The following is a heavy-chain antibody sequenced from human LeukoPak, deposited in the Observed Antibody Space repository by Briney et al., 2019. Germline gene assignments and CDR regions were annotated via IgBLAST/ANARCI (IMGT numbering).Heavy chain of an antibody. CDR3: GIGAYDSSGYYYYYYYMDV. CDR1: GYSISSGYY. V-gene: IGHV4-38-2*02. Sequence: SETLSLTCTVSGYSISSGYYWGWIRQPPGKGLEWIGSIYHSGRTFYNPSLKSRVTISVDTSKNQFSLKLSSVTAADTAVYYCGIGAYDSSGYYYYYYYMDVWGKGTTVTISS. D-gene: IGHD3-22*01. J-gene: IGHJ6*03. CDR2: IYHSGRT.